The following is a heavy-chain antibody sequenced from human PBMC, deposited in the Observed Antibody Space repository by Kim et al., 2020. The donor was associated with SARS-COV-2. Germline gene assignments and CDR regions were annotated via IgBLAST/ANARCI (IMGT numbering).Heavy chain of an antibody. CDR3: ANGYSLRGMDV. J-gene: IGHJ6*02. CDR2: ISWNSGSI. D-gene: IGHD2-15*01. Sequence: GGSLRLSCAASGFTFDDYAMHWVRQAPGKGLEWVSGISWNSGSIGYADSVKGRFTISRDNAKNSLYLQMNSLRAEDTALYYCANGYSLRGMDVWGQGTTVTVSS. CDR1: GFTFDDYA. V-gene: IGHV3-9*01.